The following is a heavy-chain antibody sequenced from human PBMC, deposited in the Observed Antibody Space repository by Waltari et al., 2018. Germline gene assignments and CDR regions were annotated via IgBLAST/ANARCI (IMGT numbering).Heavy chain of an antibody. J-gene: IGHJ4*02. CDR3: CNWNSDY. CDR2: IWYDGSNK. D-gene: IGHD1-1*01. V-gene: IGHV3-33*08. CDR1: GGSISSSSYY. Sequence: QLQLQESGPGLVKPSETLSLTCTVSGGSISSSSYYWGWIRQPPGKGLEWVAVIWYDGSNKYYADAVKVRFTISRDNSKNTLYLQMNSLRAEDTAVYYCCNWNSDYWGQGTLVTVSS.